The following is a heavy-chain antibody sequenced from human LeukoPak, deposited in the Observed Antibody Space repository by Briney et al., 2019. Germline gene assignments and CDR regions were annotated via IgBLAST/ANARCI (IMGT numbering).Heavy chain of an antibody. CDR2: ISSSGSTI. J-gene: IGHJ4*02. V-gene: IGHV3-11*04. Sequence: GGSLRLSCAASGFTFSVYYMSWIRQAPGEGLEWVSYISSSGSTIYYADSVKGRFTISRDNAKNSLYLQMNSLRAEDTAVYYCARSKKEQQLGSFDYWGQGTLVTVSS. D-gene: IGHD6-13*01. CDR1: GFTFSVYY. CDR3: ARSKKEQQLGSFDY.